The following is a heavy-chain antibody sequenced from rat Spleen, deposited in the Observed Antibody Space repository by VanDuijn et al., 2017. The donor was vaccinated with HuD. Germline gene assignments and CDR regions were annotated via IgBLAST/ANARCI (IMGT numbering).Heavy chain of an antibody. J-gene: IGHJ3*01. CDR2: ISPSGGST. CDR1: GFTFSDYY. V-gene: IGHV5-25*01. D-gene: IGHD1-11*01. Sequence: EVQLVESDGGLVQPGRSLKLSCAASGFTFSDYYMAWVRQAPTKGLEWVASISPSGGSTYYRDSMKGRFTVSRDNAKSTLYLQMDSLRSEDTATYYCTRQDYSGLTTNWFAYRGQGTLVTVSS. CDR3: TRQDYSGLTTNWFAY.